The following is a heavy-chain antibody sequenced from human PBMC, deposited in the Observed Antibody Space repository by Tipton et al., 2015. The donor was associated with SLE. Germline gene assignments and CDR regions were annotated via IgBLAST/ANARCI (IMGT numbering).Heavy chain of an antibody. D-gene: IGHD3-3*01. Sequence: SLRLSCTAPGFTFGDYAMSWFRQAPGKGLEWVGFIRSKPYGGTTEYAASVKGRFTISRDDSKSIAYLQMNSLKTEDTAVYYGTRDLSYYDFWSAYQGYYFDYWGQGTLVTVSS. CDR1: GFTFGDYA. CDR2: IRSKPYGGTT. J-gene: IGHJ4*02. CDR3: TRDLSYYDFWSAYQGYYFDY. V-gene: IGHV3-49*03.